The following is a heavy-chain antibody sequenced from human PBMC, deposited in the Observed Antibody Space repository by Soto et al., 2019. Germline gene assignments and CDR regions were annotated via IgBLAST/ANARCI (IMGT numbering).Heavy chain of an antibody. CDR2: IYYSGST. Sequence: SETLSLTCTVSGGSISSSSYYWGWIHQPPGKGLEWTGSIYYSGSTYYNPSLKSRVTISVDTSKNQFSLKLSSVTAADTAVYYCATSLPARFLEWVLWGQGTLVTVSS. V-gene: IGHV4-39*01. CDR3: ATSLPARFLEWVL. D-gene: IGHD3-3*01. J-gene: IGHJ4*02. CDR1: GGSISSSSYY.